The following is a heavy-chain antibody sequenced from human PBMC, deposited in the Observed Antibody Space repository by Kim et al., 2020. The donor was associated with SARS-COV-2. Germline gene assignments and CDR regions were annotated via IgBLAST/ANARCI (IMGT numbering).Heavy chain of an antibody. CDR2: ITGAGNA. J-gene: IGHJ4*02. CDR1: GFAFGTYA. V-gene: IGHV3-23*01. CDR3: AKDRLPDSRWEFDH. D-gene: IGHD1-26*01. Sequence: GGSLRLSCAGTGFAFGTYAMNWVRETPGRGLNWVAGITGAGNAYHADSVRGRFTISRDNSKNTLYLQMNGLRSEDTPVYYCAKDRLPDSRWEFDHWGQGT.